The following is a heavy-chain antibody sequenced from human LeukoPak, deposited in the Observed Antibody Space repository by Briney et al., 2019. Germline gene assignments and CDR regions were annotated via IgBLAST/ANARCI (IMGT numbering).Heavy chain of an antibody. V-gene: IGHV4-59*01. J-gene: IGHJ4*02. CDR3: ARARRYLDFDY. Sequence: KPSETLSLTCTVSGGSISSYYCSWIRQPPGKGLEWIGYIYYSGSTNSNPSLKSRVTISVDTSKNQFSLKLSSVTAADTAVYYCARARRYLDFDYWGQGTLVTVSS. D-gene: IGHD3-9*01. CDR2: IYYSGST. CDR1: GGSISSYY.